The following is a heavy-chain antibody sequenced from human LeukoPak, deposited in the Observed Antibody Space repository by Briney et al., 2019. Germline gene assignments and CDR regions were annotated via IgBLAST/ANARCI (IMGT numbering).Heavy chain of an antibody. CDR1: GYIFTTYS. V-gene: IGHV1-46*01. CDR3: ARKWSSRDWFDP. CDR2: INPRGDST. D-gene: IGHD2-8*01. Sequence: ASVKVSCKASGYIFTTYSIHWVRQAPGQGLEWMGVINPRGDSTIYAQKFQGRVTLTSDTSTTTIYTELSGLTSDDTGLYYCARKWSSRDWFDPWGQGTLVTVSS. J-gene: IGHJ5*02.